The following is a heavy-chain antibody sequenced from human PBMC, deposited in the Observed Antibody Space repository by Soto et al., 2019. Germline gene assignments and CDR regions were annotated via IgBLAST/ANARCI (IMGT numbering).Heavy chain of an antibody. CDR1: GFTVSSNY. V-gene: IGHV3-53*02. D-gene: IGHD1-26*01. Sequence: EVQLVETGGGLIQPGGSLRLSCAASGFTVSSNYMSWVRQAPGKGLEWVSVIYSGGSTYYADSVKGRFTISRDNSKNTLYLQMNNLRAEDTAVYYCARYSGSYVWYYWGQGTLVTVSS. CDR2: IYSGGST. J-gene: IGHJ4*02. CDR3: ARYSGSYVWYY.